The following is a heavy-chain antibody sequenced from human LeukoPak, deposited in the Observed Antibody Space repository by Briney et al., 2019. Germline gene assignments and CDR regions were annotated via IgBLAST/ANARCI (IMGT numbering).Heavy chain of an antibody. J-gene: IGHJ4*02. D-gene: IGHD6-19*01. V-gene: IGHV3-48*01. CDR2: ISSSSSTI. CDR1: GFTFSNYT. CDR3: ARDVGSAWYRYYFDY. Sequence: GGSLRLSCAASGFTFSNYTMNWVRQARGKGLEWVSYISSSSSTIYYADSVKGRFTISRDNAKNSLYLQVNSLRAEDTAVYYCARDVGSAWYRYYFDYWGQGTLVTVSS.